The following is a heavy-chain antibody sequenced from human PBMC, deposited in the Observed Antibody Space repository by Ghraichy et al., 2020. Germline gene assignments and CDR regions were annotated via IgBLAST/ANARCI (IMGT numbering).Heavy chain of an antibody. CDR3: ARQTTYYDFWSGYYSPYYYGMDV. CDR1: GGSISSYY. V-gene: IGHV4-4*09. D-gene: IGHD3-3*01. CDR2: IYTSGST. Sequence: SETLSLTCTVSGGSISSYYWSWIRQPPGKGLEWIGYIYTSGSTNYNPSLKSRDTISVDTSKNQFSLKLSSVTAADTAVYYCARQTTYYDFWSGYYSPYYYGMDVWGQGTTVTVSS. J-gene: IGHJ6*02.